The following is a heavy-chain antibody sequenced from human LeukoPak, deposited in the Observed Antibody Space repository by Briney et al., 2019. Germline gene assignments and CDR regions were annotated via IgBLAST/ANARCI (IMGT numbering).Heavy chain of an antibody. CDR2: IYTSGST. J-gene: IGHJ5*01. CDR1: RGSIIDYY. CDR3: ARHRSPTSSSFFDS. D-gene: IGHD6-6*01. Sequence: SETLSHTCTVSRGSIIDYYWCWVRQPPGKGLERLGYIYTSGSTNYNPSLKSRVTISADTSKNQFSLKLSSVTAADTAVYYCARHRSPTSSSFFDSWGQGTLVSVSS. V-gene: IGHV4-4*09.